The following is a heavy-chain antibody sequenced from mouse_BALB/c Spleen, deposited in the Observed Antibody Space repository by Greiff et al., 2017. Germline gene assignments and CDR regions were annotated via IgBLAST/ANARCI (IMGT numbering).Heavy chain of an antibody. V-gene: IGHV5-6-3*01. CDR2: INSNGGST. J-gene: IGHJ3*01. CDR1: GFTFSSYG. Sequence: DVMLVESGGGLVQPGGSLKLSCAASGFTFSSYGMSWVRQTPDKRLELVATINSNGGSTYYPDSVKGRFTISRDNAKNTLYLQMSSLKSEDTAMYYCASPYYYGSPWFAYWGQGTLVTVSA. D-gene: IGHD1-1*01. CDR3: ASPYYYGSPWFAY.